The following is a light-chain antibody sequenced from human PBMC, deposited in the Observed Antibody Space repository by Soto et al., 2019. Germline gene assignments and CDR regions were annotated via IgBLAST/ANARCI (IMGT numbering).Light chain of an antibody. CDR2: EVT. V-gene: IGLV2-8*01. Sequence: QSALTQPPSASGSLGQSVTISCIGTSSDVGRYNYVSWYQHHPGKAPKLIIYEVTKRPSGVPDRFSGSKSGNTASLTVSGLQADDEADYYCNSYVGSNNYVFGTGTKLTVL. CDR1: SSDVGRYNY. CDR3: NSYVGSNNYV. J-gene: IGLJ1*01.